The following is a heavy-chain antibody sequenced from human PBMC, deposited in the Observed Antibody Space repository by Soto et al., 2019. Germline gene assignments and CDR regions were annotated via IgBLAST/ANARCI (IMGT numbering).Heavy chain of an antibody. CDR3: AKASDGGWPYYFDS. Sequence: GGSLILSCVASGFTFYPYVVAWVRQAPGKGLEWVAAIRSNTAVVHYADSMRDRFTISRVNSANSIFLQMNRLRVEDSAVYFCAKASDGGWPYYFDSWGQGALVTVSS. V-gene: IGHV3-23*01. J-gene: IGHJ4*02. D-gene: IGHD2-15*01. CDR1: GFTFYPYV. CDR2: IRSNTAVV.